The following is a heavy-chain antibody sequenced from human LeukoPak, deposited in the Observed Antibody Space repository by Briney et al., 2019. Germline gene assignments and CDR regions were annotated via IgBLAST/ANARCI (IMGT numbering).Heavy chain of an antibody. Sequence: GESLKISCKGSGYSFTSYWISWVRQMPGKGLEWMGRIDPSDSYTNYSPSFQGHVTISADKSISTAYLQWSSLKASDTAMYYCARQRTAVDSYYGMDVWGKGTTVTVSS. D-gene: IGHD6-19*01. CDR2: IDPSDSYT. J-gene: IGHJ6*04. CDR1: GYSFTSYW. CDR3: ARQRTAVDSYYGMDV. V-gene: IGHV5-10-1*01.